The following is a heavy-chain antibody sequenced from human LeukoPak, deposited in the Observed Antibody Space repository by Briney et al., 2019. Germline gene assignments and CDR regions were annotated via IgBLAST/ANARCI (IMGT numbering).Heavy chain of an antibody. Sequence: GGSLRLSCAASGFTFSSYGMHWVRQAPGLGLQWVAVISHDGSNKFYEDSVKGRFTISRDNSKSTLYLHLNIPRPEDTAMYYCTRSVVTTADFDYWGQGTLVTVSS. J-gene: IGHJ4*02. CDR1: GFTFSSYG. V-gene: IGHV3-30*05. D-gene: IGHD2-21*02. CDR2: ISHDGSNK. CDR3: TRSVVTTADFDY.